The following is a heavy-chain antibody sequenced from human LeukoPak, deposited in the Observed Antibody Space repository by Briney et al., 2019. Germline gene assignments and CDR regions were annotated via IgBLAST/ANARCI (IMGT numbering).Heavy chain of an antibody. V-gene: IGHV3-9*01. J-gene: IGHJ4*02. CDR1: GFTFDDYA. Sequence: GGSLRLSCVASGFTFDDYAMHWVRQAPGKGLEWVSGISWNSGSIGYADSVKGRFTISRDNAKNSLYLQMNSLRAEDTALYYCAKGEVGATPGAFDYWGQGTLVTVSS. D-gene: IGHD1-26*01. CDR2: ISWNSGSI. CDR3: AKGEVGATPGAFDY.